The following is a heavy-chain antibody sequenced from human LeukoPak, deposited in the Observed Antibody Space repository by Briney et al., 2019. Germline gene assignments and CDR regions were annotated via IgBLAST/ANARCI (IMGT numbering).Heavy chain of an antibody. CDR2: INPNSGGT. CDR3: AREWVDSSSWYINY. CDR1: GYTFTGYY. J-gene: IGHJ4*02. Sequence: ASVKVSCKASGYTFTGYYMHWVRQAPGQGLEWMGWINPNSGGTNYAQKFQGRVTMTRDTSISTAYMELSRLRSDDTAVYYCAREWVDSSSWYINYWGQGTLVTVSS. D-gene: IGHD6-13*01. V-gene: IGHV1-2*02.